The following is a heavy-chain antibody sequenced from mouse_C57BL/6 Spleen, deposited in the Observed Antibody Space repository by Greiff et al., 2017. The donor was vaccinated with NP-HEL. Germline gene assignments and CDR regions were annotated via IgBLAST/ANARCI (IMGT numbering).Heavy chain of an antibody. CDR3: ARNKGATVVGSVDC. CDR2: IHPSDSDT. V-gene: IGHV1-74*01. D-gene: IGHD1-1*01. Sequence: QVQLQQSGAELVKPGASVKVSCKASGYTFTSYWMHWVKQRPGQGLEWIGRIHPSDSDTNYNQKFKGKATLTVDKSSSQAYMQLSSLTSEDSEVYYCARNKGATVVGSVDCWGGGTTIAVSS. CDR1: GYTFTSYW. J-gene: IGHJ2*01.